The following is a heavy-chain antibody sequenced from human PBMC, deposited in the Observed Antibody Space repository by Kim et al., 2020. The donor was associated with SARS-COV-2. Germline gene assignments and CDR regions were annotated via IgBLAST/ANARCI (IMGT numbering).Heavy chain of an antibody. CDR3: ARERRGNIVVVVAATHNWFDP. V-gene: IGHV1-2*06. D-gene: IGHD2-15*01. CDR1: GYTFTGYY. J-gene: IGHJ5*02. CDR2: INPNSGGT. Sequence: ASVKVSCKASGYTFTGYYMHWVRQAPGQGLEWMGRINPNSGGTNYAQKFQGRVTMTRDTSISTAYMELSRLRSDDTAVYYCARERRGNIVVVVAATHNWFDPWGQGTLVTVSS.